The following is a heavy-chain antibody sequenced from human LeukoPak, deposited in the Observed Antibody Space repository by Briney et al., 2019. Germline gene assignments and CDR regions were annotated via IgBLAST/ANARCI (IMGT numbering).Heavy chain of an antibody. CDR2: FDPEDGET. V-gene: IGHV1-24*01. D-gene: IGHD6-13*01. J-gene: IGHJ4*02. Sequence: ASVKVSCKVSGYTLTELSMHWVRQAPGKGLEWMGGFDPEDGETIYAQKFQGRVTMTEDTSTDSAYMELSSLRSEDTAVYYCATSYSSSWHDLDYWGQGTLVTVSS. CDR3: ATSYSSSWHDLDY. CDR1: GYTLTELS.